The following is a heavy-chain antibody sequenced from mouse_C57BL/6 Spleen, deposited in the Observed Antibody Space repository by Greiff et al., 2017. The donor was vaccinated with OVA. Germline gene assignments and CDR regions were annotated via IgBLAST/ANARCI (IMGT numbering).Heavy chain of an antibody. Sequence: VQLVESGAELVRPGASVTLSCKASGYTFTDYEMHWVKQTPVHGLEWIGAIDPETGGTAYNQKFKGKAILTADKSSSTAYMELRSLTSEDSAVYYCTRSTTVGYAMDYWGQGTSVTVSS. V-gene: IGHV1-15*01. CDR3: TRSTTVGYAMDY. D-gene: IGHD1-1*01. J-gene: IGHJ4*01. CDR2: IDPETGGT. CDR1: GYTFTDYE.